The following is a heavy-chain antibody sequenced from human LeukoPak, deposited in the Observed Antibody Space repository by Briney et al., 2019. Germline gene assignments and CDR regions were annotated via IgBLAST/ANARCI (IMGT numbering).Heavy chain of an antibody. V-gene: IGHV1-18*01. D-gene: IGHD1-26*01. J-gene: IGHJ6*03. CDR2: ISAYNGNT. Sequence: GASVKVSCKASGYTFTSYGISWVRQAPGQGLEWMGWISAYNGNTNYAQKLQGRVTMTTDTSTSTAYMELRSLRSDDTAVYYCARDAWEVGVHYYYYYYMDVWGKGTTVTISS. CDR1: GYTFTSYG. CDR3: ARDAWEVGVHYYYYYYMDV.